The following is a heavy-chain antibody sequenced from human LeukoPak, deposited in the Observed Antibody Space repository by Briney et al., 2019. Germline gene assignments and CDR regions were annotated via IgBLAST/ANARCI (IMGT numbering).Heavy chain of an antibody. CDR1: GFKFDEYP. D-gene: IGHD3-10*01. Sequence: GGSLRLSCAASGFKFDEYPMHWVRQAPGKGLKWVAAITGNGGTTDYSDSVKGRCTVSRDNNKNSLFLQMNSLRTEDTGLYYCAKFYGSGTYYNNYFDFWGQGTLVTVSS. CDR3: AKFYGSGTYYNNYFDF. V-gene: IGHV3-43*02. J-gene: IGHJ4*02. CDR2: ITGNGGTT.